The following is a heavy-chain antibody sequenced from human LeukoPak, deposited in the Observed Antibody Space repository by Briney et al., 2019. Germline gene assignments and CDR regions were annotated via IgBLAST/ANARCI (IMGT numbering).Heavy chain of an antibody. CDR1: GFTFSSYA. J-gene: IGHJ4*02. CDR3: ARDNRGVISLAVPPATLDC. D-gene: IGHD2/OR15-2a*01. V-gene: IGHV3-30*04. CDR2: ISYDGSDK. Sequence: GGSLRLSCGASGFTFSSYAMHWVRQAPGKGLEWVALISYDGSDKYYADSVKGRFTISRDNSKNTLSLQMDSLRPEDTALYFCARDNRGVISLAVPPATLDCWGRGTLVTVSS.